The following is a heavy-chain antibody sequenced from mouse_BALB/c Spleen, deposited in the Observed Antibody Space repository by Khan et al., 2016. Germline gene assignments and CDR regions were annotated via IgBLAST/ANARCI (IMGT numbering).Heavy chain of an antibody. J-gene: IGHJ3*01. CDR3: ARSNRNDAWFAY. CDR2: ISYSGNT. V-gene: IGHV3-8*02. CDR1: GDSITSGY. D-gene: IGHD2-14*01. Sequence: EVKLEESGPSLVKPSQTPSLTCSVTGDSITSGYWNWIRKFPGNKLEYMGYISYSGNTYYNPFLKSRISITRDTSKNQHYLQLISVTTEDTATYXCARSNRNDAWFAYWGQGTLVTVSA.